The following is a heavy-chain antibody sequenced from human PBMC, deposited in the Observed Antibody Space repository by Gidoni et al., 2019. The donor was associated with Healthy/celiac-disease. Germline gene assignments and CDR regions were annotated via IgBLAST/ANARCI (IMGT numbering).Heavy chain of an antibody. Sequence: QVQLVQSGAAVKKPGASLKVSCTASGYTFTGYYMHWVRQAPGQGREWMGWINPNSGGTNYEQKFQGRVTMTRDTSISTAYMEMSRRRSDDTAVYYCASFAYEKLYYYDGMDVWGQGTTVTVSS. CDR1: GYTFTGYY. CDR2: INPNSGGT. J-gene: IGHJ6*02. D-gene: IGHD2-8*01. CDR3: ASFAYEKLYYYDGMDV. V-gene: IGHV1-2*02.